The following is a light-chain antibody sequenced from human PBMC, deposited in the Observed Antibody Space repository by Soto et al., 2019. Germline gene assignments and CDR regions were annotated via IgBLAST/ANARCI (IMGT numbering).Light chain of an antibody. CDR1: QSVSSSY. CDR3: HQYGGSPRT. V-gene: IGKV3-20*01. CDR2: GAS. Sequence: EIVLTQSPGTLSLSPGERATLSCRASQSVSSSYLAWYQQKPGQAPRLLIYGASSRATGIPDRFSDSGSGTDFTLTISRLEPEDFAVYYCHQYGGSPRTLGQGTKVEIK. J-gene: IGKJ1*01.